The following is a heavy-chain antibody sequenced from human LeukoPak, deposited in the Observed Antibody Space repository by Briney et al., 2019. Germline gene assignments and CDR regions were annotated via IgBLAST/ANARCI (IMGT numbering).Heavy chain of an antibody. CDR2: ISGNGDIT. J-gene: IGHJ4*02. CDR1: GFTFSTYA. D-gene: IGHD2-15*01. CDR3: ARVKRDCSGGSCYSYDY. V-gene: IGHV3-23*01. Sequence: GGSLRLSCAASGFTFSTYAVNWVRQAPGKGLEWVSAISGNGDITYYADSVRGRFTISRDNSKNTLYLQMNSLRAEDTAVYYCARVKRDCSGGSCYSYDYWGQGTLVTVSS.